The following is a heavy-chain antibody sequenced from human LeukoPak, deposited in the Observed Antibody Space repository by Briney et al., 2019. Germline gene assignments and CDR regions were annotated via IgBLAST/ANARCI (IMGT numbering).Heavy chain of an antibody. CDR2: INHSGST. Sequence: SETLSLTCAVYGGSFSGYYWSWIRQPPGKGLEWIGEINHSGSTNYNPSLKCRVTISVDTSKNQFSLKLSSVTAADTAVYYCARRTYYYGSSGSSSGYYFDYWGQGTLVTVSS. CDR1: GGSFSGYY. CDR3: ARRTYYYGSSGSSSGYYFDY. V-gene: IGHV4-34*01. J-gene: IGHJ4*02. D-gene: IGHD3-22*01.